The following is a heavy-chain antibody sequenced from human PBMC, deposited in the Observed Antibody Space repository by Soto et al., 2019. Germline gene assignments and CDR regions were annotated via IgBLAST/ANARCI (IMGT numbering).Heavy chain of an antibody. Sequence: WATPSLTCAGYGGSFSGYYWSWIRQPPGKGLEWIGEINHSGSTNYNPSLKSRVTISVDTSKNQFSLKLSSVTAADTAVYYCARASTYYDFWSGYRDAFDIWGQGTMVTVSS. CDR1: GGSFSGYY. CDR2: INHSGST. D-gene: IGHD3-3*01. V-gene: IGHV4-34*01. CDR3: ARASTYYDFWSGYRDAFDI. J-gene: IGHJ3*02.